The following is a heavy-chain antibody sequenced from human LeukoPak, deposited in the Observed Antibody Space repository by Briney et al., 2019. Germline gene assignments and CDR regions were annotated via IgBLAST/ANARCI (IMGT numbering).Heavy chain of an antibody. CDR1: GGSISSHY. D-gene: IGHD6-13*01. CDR3: AKSPTGSNTWYGWFDP. Sequence: SETLSLTCTVSGGSISSHYWSWIRQPPGKGLEWIGYIYYSGSANYNPSLKSRVTISVDTSKNQFSLKLSSVTAADTAVYYYAKSPTGSNTWYGWFDPWGQGTLVTVSS. CDR2: IYYSGSA. V-gene: IGHV4-59*11. J-gene: IGHJ5*02.